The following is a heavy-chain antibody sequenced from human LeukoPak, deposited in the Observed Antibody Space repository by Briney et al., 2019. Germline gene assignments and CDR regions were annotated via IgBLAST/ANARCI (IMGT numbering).Heavy chain of an antibody. V-gene: IGHV4-59*01. CDR2: IYHTGST. CDR1: GGSLSSYY. D-gene: IGHD6-25*01. CDR3: ARRGRNSSGWQDYL. J-gene: IGHJ4*02. Sequence: SETLSLTCTVSGGSLSSYYWSWIRQPPGKGLEWIANIYHTGSTNYNPSLSSRVTISIDTAKNQFSLKLTSVTAADTAVYYCARRGRNSSGWQDYLWGQGTLVTVFS.